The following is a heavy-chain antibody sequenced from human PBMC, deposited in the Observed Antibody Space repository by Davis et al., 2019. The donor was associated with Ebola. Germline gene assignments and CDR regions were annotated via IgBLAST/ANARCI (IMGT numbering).Heavy chain of an antibody. CDR3: TCTYGKTDY. V-gene: IGHV3-73*01. Sequence: GESLKISCAASGFTFSGSAMHWVRQASGKGLEWVGRIRSKANSYATAYAASVKGRFTIARADSKNTAYLQMNSLKTEDTAVYYCTCTYGKTDYWGQGTLVTVSS. CDR2: IRSKANSYAT. CDR1: GFTFSGSA. J-gene: IGHJ4*02. D-gene: IGHD4-17*01.